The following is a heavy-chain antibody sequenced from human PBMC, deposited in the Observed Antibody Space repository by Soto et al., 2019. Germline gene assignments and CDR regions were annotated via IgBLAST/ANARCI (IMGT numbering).Heavy chain of an antibody. D-gene: IGHD6-19*01. CDR3: TRDRSSGWFGGQNNWFDP. CDR2: IYHSGST. Sequence: PSETLSLTCSVSGYSISRGYYWGWIRQPPGKGLEWIGSIYHSGSTYHNPSLKSRVTISVDTSKNHFSLRLSPVTAADTAVYYCTRDRSSGWFGGQNNWFDPWGQGTLVTSPQ. J-gene: IGHJ5*02. CDR1: GYSISRGYY. V-gene: IGHV4-38-2*02.